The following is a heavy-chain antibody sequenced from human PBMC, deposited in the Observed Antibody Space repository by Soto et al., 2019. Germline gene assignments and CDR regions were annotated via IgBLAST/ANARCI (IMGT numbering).Heavy chain of an antibody. Sequence: ASVKVSCKASGYTFTSYGISWVRQAPGQGLEWMGWISAYNGNTNYAQKLQGRVTMTTDTSTSTAYMELRSLRSDDTAVYYCARGPVGLEGGTKFDYWGQGTLVTVSS. CDR3: ARGPVGLEGGTKFDY. V-gene: IGHV1-18*01. D-gene: IGHD2-15*01. J-gene: IGHJ4*02. CDR1: GYTFTSYG. CDR2: ISAYNGNT.